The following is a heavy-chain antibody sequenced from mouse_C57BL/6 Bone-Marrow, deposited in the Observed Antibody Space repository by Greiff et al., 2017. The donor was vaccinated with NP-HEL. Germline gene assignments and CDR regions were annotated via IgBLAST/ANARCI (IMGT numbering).Heavy chain of an antibody. D-gene: IGHD1-1*01. CDR2: IFPGSGST. J-gene: IGHJ1*03. CDR1: GYTFTDYY. CDR3: ARETYYYGSSFYWYFDV. V-gene: IGHV1-75*01. Sequence: QVQLQQSGPELVKPGASVKISCKASGYTFTDYYINWVKQRPGQGLEWIGWIFPGSGSTYYNEKFKGKATLTVDKSSSTAYMLLSSLTSEDSAVYFCARETYYYGSSFYWYFDVWGTGTTVTVSS.